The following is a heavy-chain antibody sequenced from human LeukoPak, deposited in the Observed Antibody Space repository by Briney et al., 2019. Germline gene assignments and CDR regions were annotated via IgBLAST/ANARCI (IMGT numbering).Heavy chain of an antibody. CDR1: GFTFSSYA. CDR2: ISYDGSNK. J-gene: IGHJ4*02. D-gene: IGHD6-19*01. CDR3: ARVPSGWYVTY. V-gene: IGHV3-30-3*01. Sequence: GRSLRLSCAASGFTFSSYAMHWVRQAPGKGLEWVAVISYDGSNKYYADSVKGRFTISRDNSKNTLYLQMNSLRAEDTAVYYCARVPSGWYVTYWGQGTLVTVSS.